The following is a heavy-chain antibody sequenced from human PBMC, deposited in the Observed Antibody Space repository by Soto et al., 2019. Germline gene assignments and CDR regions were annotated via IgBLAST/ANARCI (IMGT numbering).Heavy chain of an antibody. V-gene: IGHV3-30-3*01. Sequence: QVQLVESGGGVVQPGRSLRLSCAASGFTFTSYAMHWVRQAPGEGREWLALITYDGSTKYYADSVKGRFTISRDNSKNTLYLQMNSLRAEDTAVYYCAKSWDPGPFDYWGQGTLVTVSS. CDR1: GFTFTSYA. CDR2: ITYDGSTK. CDR3: AKSWDPGPFDY. D-gene: IGHD1-26*01. J-gene: IGHJ4*02.